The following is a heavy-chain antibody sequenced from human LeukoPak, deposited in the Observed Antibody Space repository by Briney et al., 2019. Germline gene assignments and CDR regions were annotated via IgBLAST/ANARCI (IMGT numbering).Heavy chain of an antibody. V-gene: IGHV3-66*01. CDR3: ARARGRELISPYIDS. Sequence: GGSLRLSCAASGFIVNSNYLSWVRQAPGKGLEWVSIIYNGGNTYYADSVKGRFTISRDNSKNTLYLQMSSLRAENTALYFWARARGRELISPYIDSWGQGTLVTVSS. CDR1: GFIVNSNY. J-gene: IGHJ4*02. CDR2: IYNGGNT. D-gene: IGHD1-26*01.